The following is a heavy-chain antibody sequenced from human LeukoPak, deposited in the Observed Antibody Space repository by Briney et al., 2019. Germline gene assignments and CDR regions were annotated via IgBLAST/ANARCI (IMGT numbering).Heavy chain of an antibody. CDR3: ARDLRGISFDP. V-gene: IGHV3-48*03. J-gene: IGHJ5*02. D-gene: IGHD2-15*01. CDR2: ISSSASTI. CDR1: GFSFSSYV. Sequence: GGSLRLSCAASGFSFSSYVMSWVRQAPGKGLVWVSYISSSASTIYYADSVKGRFTISRDNAKNSLYLQMNSLRAGDTAVYYCARDLRGISFDPWGQGTLVTVSS.